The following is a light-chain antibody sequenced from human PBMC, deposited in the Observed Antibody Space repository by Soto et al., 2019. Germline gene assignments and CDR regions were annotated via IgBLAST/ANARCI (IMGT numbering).Light chain of an antibody. Sequence: QSVLTQPASVSGSPGQSITIPCTGTSSDVGGYNYVSWYQQHPGKAPKLIIYDVNNRPSGVSNRLSGSKSGNTASLAISGLQAGDEADYFCSSYTNSSAFVIFGGGTKVTVL. J-gene: IGLJ2*01. CDR3: SSYTNSSAFVI. CDR1: SSDVGGYNY. CDR2: DVN. V-gene: IGLV2-14*01.